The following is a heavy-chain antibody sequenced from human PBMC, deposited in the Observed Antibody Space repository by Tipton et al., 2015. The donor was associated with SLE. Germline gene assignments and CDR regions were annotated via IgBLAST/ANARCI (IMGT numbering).Heavy chain of an antibody. CDR3: VRGGGITPYYYYGMDV. CDR1: GFTFSYYW. J-gene: IGHJ6*02. D-gene: IGHD4-23*01. V-gene: IGHV3-53*05. CDR2: IYSGGST. Sequence: GSLRLSCAASGFTFSYYWMSWVRQAPGKGLEWVSVIYSGGSTYYADSVKGRFTISRDNSKNTLYLQMNSLRAEDTAVYYCVRGGGITPYYYYGMDVWGQGTTVTVSS.